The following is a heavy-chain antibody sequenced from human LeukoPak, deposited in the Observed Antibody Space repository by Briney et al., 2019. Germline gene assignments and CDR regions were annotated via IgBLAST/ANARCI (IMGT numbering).Heavy chain of an antibody. D-gene: IGHD3-10*01. CDR1: GGTFSSYA. CDR3: AREIRGSDAYFDY. Sequence: SVKVSCKASGGTFSSYAISWVRQAPGQGLEWMGRIIPIFGTANYAQKFQGRVTITTDESTSTAYMELSGLRSEDAAVYYCAREIRGSDAYFDYWGQGTLVTVSS. V-gene: IGHV1-69*05. CDR2: IIPIFGTA. J-gene: IGHJ4*02.